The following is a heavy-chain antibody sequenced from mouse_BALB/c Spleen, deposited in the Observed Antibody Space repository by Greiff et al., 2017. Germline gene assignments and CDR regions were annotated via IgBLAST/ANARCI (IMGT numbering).Heavy chain of an antibody. J-gene: IGHJ3*01. CDR2: IWAGGST. D-gene: IGHD2-3*01. V-gene: IGHV2-9*02. CDR3: ARDQGYYAVWFAY. CDR1: GFSLTSYG. Sequence: VQLQESGPGLVAPSQSLSITCTVSGFSLTSYGVHWVRQPPGKGLEWLGVIWAGGSTNYNSALMSRLSISKDNSKSQVFLKMNSLQTDDTAMYYCARDQGYYAVWFAYWGQGTLVTVSA.